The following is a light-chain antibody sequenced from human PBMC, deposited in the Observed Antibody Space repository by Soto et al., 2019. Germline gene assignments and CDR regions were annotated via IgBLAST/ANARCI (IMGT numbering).Light chain of an antibody. CDR3: QQYKAWPPR. CDR1: QSVSSY. V-gene: IGKV3-15*01. Sequence: EMVMTQSPATLSVSPGERVTLSCRASQSVSSYLAWYQQKPGQPPRLLIYVASTRAAGIPARFSGSGSGTAFTLTISSLQSEDFAVYYCQQYKAWPPRFGQGTKVEIK. CDR2: VAS. J-gene: IGKJ1*01.